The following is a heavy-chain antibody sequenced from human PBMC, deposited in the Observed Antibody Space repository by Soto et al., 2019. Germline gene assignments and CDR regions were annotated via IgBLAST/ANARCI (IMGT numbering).Heavy chain of an antibody. CDR1: GGSVNNGSYY. Sequence: QVQLQESGPGLVKPSETLSLTCTVSGGSVNNGSYYWSWIRQPPGKGLEWIGYIYYSGTTNNNPSLKSRFTISVDTSKNQFSLKVKSVTAADTAVYYCVRNSRGSKYGYYFDQWGQGVLVTVSS. CDR3: VRNSRGSKYGYYFDQ. J-gene: IGHJ4*02. V-gene: IGHV4-61*01. CDR2: IYYSGTT. D-gene: IGHD5-18*01.